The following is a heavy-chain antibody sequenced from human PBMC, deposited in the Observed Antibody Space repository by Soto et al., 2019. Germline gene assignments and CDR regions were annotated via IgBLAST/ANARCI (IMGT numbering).Heavy chain of an antibody. V-gene: IGHV3-23*01. D-gene: IGHD2-2*01. CDR1: GFTFSSID. CDR3: PKRQVVSTTSLFGTDYYYGLDV. Sequence: PGGSLRLSCAASGFTFSSIDMNWVRQAPGKGLEWVSIISASVDSTSYADSVKGRFTVSRDNSENTLYLQMDSLRAEDTAVYYCPKRQVVSTTSLFGTDYYYGLDVWGQGTTVTVSS. CDR2: ISASVDST. J-gene: IGHJ6*02.